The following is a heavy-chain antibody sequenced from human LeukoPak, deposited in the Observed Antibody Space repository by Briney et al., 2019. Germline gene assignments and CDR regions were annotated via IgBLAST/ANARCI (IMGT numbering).Heavy chain of an antibody. CDR2: IYYSGST. CDR1: GGSISSYY. CDR3: ARSYSSSPYYYYGMDV. J-gene: IGHJ6*02. Sequence: SETLSLTCTVSGGSISSYYWSWIRQPPXXGLEWIGYIYYSGSTNYNPSLKSRVTISVDTSKNQFSLKLSSVTAADTAVYYCARSYSSSPYYYYGMDVWGQGTTVTVSS. V-gene: IGHV4-59*08. D-gene: IGHD6-6*01.